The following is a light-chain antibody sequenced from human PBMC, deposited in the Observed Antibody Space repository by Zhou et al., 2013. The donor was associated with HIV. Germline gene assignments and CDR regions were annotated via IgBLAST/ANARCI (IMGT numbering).Light chain of an antibody. Sequence: DLRMTQSPSSLSASVGDRVTITCRANQEISNYLAWYQHKPGDVPKLLIFAASTLPAGVPSRFTGSGSGTDFTLTISSLQPEDFATYYCQQFNTYPHITFGPGTRVDIK. J-gene: IGKJ3*01. V-gene: IGKV1-27*01. CDR1: QEISNY. CDR2: AAS. CDR3: QQFNTYPHIT.